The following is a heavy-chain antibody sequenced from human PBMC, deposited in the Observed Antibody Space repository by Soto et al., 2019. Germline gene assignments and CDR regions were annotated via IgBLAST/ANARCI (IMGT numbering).Heavy chain of an antibody. V-gene: IGHV4-39*01. Sequence: SETLSLTCTFSGGSISSSSYYLGWIRQPPGKGLEWIGSIYYSGSTYYNPSLKSRVTISVDTSKNQFSLKLSSVTAADTAVYYCARLSIAARDFDYWGQGTLVTVSS. CDR3: ARLSIAARDFDY. D-gene: IGHD6-6*01. J-gene: IGHJ4*02. CDR2: IYYSGST. CDR1: GGSISSSSYY.